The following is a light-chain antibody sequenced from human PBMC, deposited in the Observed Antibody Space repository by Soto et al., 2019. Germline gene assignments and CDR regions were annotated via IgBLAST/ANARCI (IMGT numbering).Light chain of an antibody. V-gene: IGLV1-44*01. J-gene: IGLJ2*01. Sequence: QSVLTQPPSASGTPGQRVTISCSGSSSNIGRNPVNWYQQLPGTAPKLLIYSNNQRPSGVPGRFSGSKAGTSASLAISGLQSGDEADYYCAAWDASLNGVVFGGGTKVTVL. CDR3: AAWDASLNGVV. CDR2: SNN. CDR1: SSNIGRNP.